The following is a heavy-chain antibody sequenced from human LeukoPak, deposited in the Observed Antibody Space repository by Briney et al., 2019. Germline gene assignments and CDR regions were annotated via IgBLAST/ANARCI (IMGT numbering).Heavy chain of an antibody. D-gene: IGHD5-18*01. CDR2: IYYSGST. CDR1: GGSISSSNHY. Sequence: PSETLSLTCTVSGGSISSSNHYWGWIRQPPGKGLEWIGTIYYSGSTYYNPSLKSRVTISVDTSKNQFSLKLSSVTAADTAVYYCAKDPHTGIAPDYWGQGTLVTVSS. CDR3: AKDPHTGIAPDY. V-gene: IGHV4-39*07. J-gene: IGHJ4*02.